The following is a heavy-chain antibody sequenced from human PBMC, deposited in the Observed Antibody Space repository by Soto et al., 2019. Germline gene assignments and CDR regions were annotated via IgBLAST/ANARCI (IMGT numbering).Heavy chain of an antibody. Sequence: ASVKVSCKASGYTFTSYGISWVRQAPGQGLEWMGWISAYNGNTNYAQKLQGRVTMTTDTSTSTAYMELRSLRSDDTAVYYCARDQGGYCSSTSCYEGFGYWGQGTLVTVSS. J-gene: IGHJ4*02. CDR2: ISAYNGNT. D-gene: IGHD2-2*01. CDR1: GYTFTSYG. V-gene: IGHV1-18*01. CDR3: ARDQGGYCSSTSCYEGFGY.